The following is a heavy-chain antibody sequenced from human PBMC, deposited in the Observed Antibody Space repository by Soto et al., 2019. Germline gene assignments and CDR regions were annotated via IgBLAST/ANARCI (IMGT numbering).Heavy chain of an antibody. Sequence: ASVKVSCKTSGYNFLNYGMSWVRQAPGQGPEWMGWISVYHGNTIYAQNFQGRVTMTTDTSTSTAYMELTSLRSDDTGVYYCARDHGGATMYLLYWRQGTLVTVSS. D-gene: IGHD3-10*02. CDR2: ISVYHGNT. V-gene: IGHV1-18*04. CDR1: GYNFLNYG. J-gene: IGHJ4*02. CDR3: ARDHGGATMYLLY.